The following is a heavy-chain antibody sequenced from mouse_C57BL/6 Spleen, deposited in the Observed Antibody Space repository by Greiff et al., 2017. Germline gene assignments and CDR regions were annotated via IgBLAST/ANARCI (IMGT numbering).Heavy chain of an antibody. J-gene: IGHJ3*01. Sequence: EVQGVESGGGLVQPGGSMKLSCAASGFTFSDAWMDWVRQSPEKGLEWVAEIRNKANNHATYYAESVKGRFTISRDDSKSSVYLQMNSLRAEDTGIYYCTREGFYYGNPAWFAYWGQGTLVTVSA. CDR1: GFTFSDAW. D-gene: IGHD2-1*01. CDR3: TREGFYYGNPAWFAY. V-gene: IGHV6-6*01. CDR2: IRNKANNHAT.